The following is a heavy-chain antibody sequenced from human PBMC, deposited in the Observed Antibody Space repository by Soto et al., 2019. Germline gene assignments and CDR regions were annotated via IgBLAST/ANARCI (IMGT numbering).Heavy chain of an antibody. V-gene: IGHV3-48*02. Sequence: PGGSLRLSCAASGFTFSSYSMNWVLQAPGKGLEWVSYISSSSSTIYYADSVKGRFTISRDNAKNSLYLQMNSLRDEDTAVYYCARASSGYHPDTFPVNYWGQGTLVTVSS. CDR3: ARASSGYHPDTFPVNY. D-gene: IGHD3-22*01. J-gene: IGHJ4*02. CDR1: GFTFSSYS. CDR2: ISSSSSTI.